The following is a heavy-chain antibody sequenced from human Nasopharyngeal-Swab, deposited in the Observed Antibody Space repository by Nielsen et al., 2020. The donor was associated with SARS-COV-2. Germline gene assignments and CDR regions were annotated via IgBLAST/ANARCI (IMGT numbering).Heavy chain of an antibody. Sequence: ASVKVSCKASGYTFTSYYLHWVRQAPGQGLEWMGIINPTDGSTSYAQKFEGRVTMTRVTSTSTVYMELNSLRSEDTAVYYCARVLPFRKTGTSGMDVWGQGTTVTVSS. D-gene: IGHD1-7*01. CDR3: ARVLPFRKTGTSGMDV. CDR1: GYTFTSYY. CDR2: INPTDGST. J-gene: IGHJ6*02. V-gene: IGHV1-46*01.